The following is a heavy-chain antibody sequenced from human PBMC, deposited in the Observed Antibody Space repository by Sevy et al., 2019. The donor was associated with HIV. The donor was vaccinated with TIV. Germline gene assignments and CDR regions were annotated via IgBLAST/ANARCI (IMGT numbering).Heavy chain of an antibody. CDR2: IRSKANSYAT. CDR1: GFSFSGSA. CDR3: TRLFGGIQLWYTEPSNWFDP. Sequence: GSLRLSCAASGFSFSGSAMHWVRQASGKGLEWVGRIRSKANSYATAYAASVKGRFTISRDDSKNTAYLQMNSLKTEDTAVYYCTRLFGGIQLWYTEPSNWFDPWGQGTLVTVSS. J-gene: IGHJ5*02. D-gene: IGHD5-18*01. V-gene: IGHV3-73*01.